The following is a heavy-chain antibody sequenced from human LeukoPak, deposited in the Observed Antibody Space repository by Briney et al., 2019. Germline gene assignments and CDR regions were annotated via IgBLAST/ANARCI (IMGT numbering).Heavy chain of an antibody. D-gene: IGHD3-10*01. Sequence: VGSLRLSCAPSGFTVSSKYMSWFRQAPGKGLEWVSDIYSGGSTYYVDSVKGRFTISRDKWKNTVDLQMNSLRAEDTAVYYCASHGYSGPYYFDYWGQGTLVTDSS. CDR1: GFTVSSKY. CDR3: ASHGYSGPYYFDY. CDR2: IYSGGST. V-gene: IGHV3-66*04. J-gene: IGHJ4*02.